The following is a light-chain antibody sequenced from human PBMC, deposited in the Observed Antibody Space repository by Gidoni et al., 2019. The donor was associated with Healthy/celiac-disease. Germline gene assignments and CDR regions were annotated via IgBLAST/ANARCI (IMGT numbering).Light chain of an antibody. CDR3: QSYDSSLHVV. CDR1: SSNIGAGYD. J-gene: IGLJ2*01. Sequence: QSVLTQPPSVSGAPGQRVTISCTGSSSNIGAGYDVHWYQQLPGTAPKLLIYGNSHRPSGVPDLFSGSKSGTSASLAITGLQAEDEADYYCQSYDSSLHVVFGGGTKLTVL. V-gene: IGLV1-40*01. CDR2: GNS.